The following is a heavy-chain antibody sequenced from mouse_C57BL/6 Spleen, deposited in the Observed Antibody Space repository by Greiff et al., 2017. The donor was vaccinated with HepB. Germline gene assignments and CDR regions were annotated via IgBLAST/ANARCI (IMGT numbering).Heavy chain of an antibody. V-gene: IGHV1-59*01. CDR2: IDPSDSYT. J-gene: IGHJ4*01. CDR1: GYTFTSYW. CDR3: ARRRYAMDY. Sequence: QVQLQQRGAGLVRPGTSVKLSCKASGYTFTSYWMHWVKQRPGQGLEWIGVIDPSDSYTNYNQKFKGKATLTVDTSSSTAYMQISILTSEDSAVYYFARRRYAMDYWGPGPSFTV.